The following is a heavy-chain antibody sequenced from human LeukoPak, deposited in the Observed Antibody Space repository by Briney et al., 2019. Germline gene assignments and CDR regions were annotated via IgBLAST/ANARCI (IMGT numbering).Heavy chain of an antibody. CDR1: GFTFSSYA. J-gene: IGHJ4*02. CDR3: AKDSGTYYYDSSGYSDY. V-gene: IGHV3-23*01. CDR2: ISGSGGST. D-gene: IGHD3-22*01. Sequence: HAGGSLRLSCAASGFTFSSYAMSWVRQAPGKGLEWVSAISGSGGSTYYADSVKGRFTISRDNSKNTLYLQMNSLRAEDTAVYYCAKDSGTYYYDSSGYSDYWGQGTLVTVSS.